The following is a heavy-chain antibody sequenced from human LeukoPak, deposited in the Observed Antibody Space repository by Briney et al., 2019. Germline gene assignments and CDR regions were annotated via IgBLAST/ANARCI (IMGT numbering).Heavy chain of an antibody. D-gene: IGHD2-8*02. Sequence: GGSLRLSCAASGFTFSTYWMTWVRQAPGKGLEWVANIKDDGSVKNYVDSVRGRFTISRDNAKNSLFLQMNNLRAEDMAVYYCARLPLQSGDFDYWGQGTLVTVSS. V-gene: IGHV3-7*01. CDR1: GFTFSTYW. J-gene: IGHJ4*02. CDR3: ARLPLQSGDFDY. CDR2: IKDDGSVK.